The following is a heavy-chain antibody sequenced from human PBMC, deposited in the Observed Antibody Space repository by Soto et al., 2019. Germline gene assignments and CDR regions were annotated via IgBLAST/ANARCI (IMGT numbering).Heavy chain of an antibody. CDR2: IIPIFGTA. CDR3: ARVGDSSGYYQATDY. CDR1: GYTFTSYG. V-gene: IGHV1-69*13. J-gene: IGHJ4*02. D-gene: IGHD3-22*01. Sequence: QVQLVQSGAEVKKPGASVKVSCNASGYTFTSYGISWVRQAPGQGLEWMGWIIPIFGTANYAQKFQGRVTITADESTSTAYMELSSLRHEDTAVYYCARVGDSSGYYQATDYWGQGTLVTVSS.